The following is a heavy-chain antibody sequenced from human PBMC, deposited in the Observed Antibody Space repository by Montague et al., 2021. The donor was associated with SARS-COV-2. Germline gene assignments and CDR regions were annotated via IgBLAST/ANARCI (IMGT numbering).Heavy chain of an antibody. D-gene: IGHD3-10*01. Sequence: SETLSLTCSVSGDSINNSRYYWGWIRQPPGKGLEWIGTIYYSGSAYYNPSLKSRVTISVDTSKDQFSLELNSVTATDTAVYYCARLESTRGVIIRGASHTWGQGTKVTVSS. J-gene: IGHJ3*02. V-gene: IGHV4-39*01. CDR1: GDSINNSRYY. CDR3: ARLESTRGVIIRGASHT. CDR2: IYYSGSA.